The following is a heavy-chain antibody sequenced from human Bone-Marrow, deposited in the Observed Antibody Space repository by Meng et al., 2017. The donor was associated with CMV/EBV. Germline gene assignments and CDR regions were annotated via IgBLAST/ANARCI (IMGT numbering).Heavy chain of an antibody. CDR1: GGTFSSYA. Sequence: SVKVSCKASGGTFSSYAISWVRQAPGQGLEWMGGIIPILGIANYAQKFQGRVTITADKSTSTAYMELSSLRSEDTAVYYCARALVSSSPGGYYYYGMDVWGQGTTVTVSS. J-gene: IGHJ6*02. V-gene: IGHV1-69*10. CDR2: IIPILGIA. D-gene: IGHD6-6*01. CDR3: ARALVSSSPGGYYYYGMDV.